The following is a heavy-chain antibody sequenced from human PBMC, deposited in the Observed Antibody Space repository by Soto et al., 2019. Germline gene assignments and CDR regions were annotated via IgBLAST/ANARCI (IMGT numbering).Heavy chain of an antibody. V-gene: IGHV4-59*01. J-gene: IGHJ5*02. CDR3: ARGGVAARKGRWFDP. D-gene: IGHD6-6*01. CDR2: IHYSGST. Sequence: WTWIRPPPGKGLEWIGYIHYSGSTNYNPSLKSRVTISVDTSKNQFSLKLRSVTAADTAMYHCARGGVAARKGRWFDPWGQGAPVTVSS.